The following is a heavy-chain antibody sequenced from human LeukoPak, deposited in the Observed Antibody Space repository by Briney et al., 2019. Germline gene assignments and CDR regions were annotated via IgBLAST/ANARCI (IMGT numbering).Heavy chain of an antibody. Sequence: PGGSLRLSCAASGFTFSSYAMSWVRQAPGKGREWVSAISGSGGSTYYADSVKGRFTISRDNSKNTLYLQMNSLRAEDTAVYYCAKDTGLDYDSSGYYYPYNWFDPWGQGTLVTVSS. CDR3: AKDTGLDYDSSGYYYPYNWFDP. V-gene: IGHV3-23*01. D-gene: IGHD3-22*01. CDR2: ISGSGGST. CDR1: GFTFSSYA. J-gene: IGHJ5*02.